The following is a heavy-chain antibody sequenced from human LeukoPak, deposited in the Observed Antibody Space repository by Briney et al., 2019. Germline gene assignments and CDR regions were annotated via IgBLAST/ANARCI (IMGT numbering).Heavy chain of an antibody. D-gene: IGHD6-6*01. J-gene: IGHJ4*02. CDR3: AKDLTYSSSSWFDY. CDR2: ISGSGGST. CDR1: GFTISSYW. Sequence: AGGSLRLSCAASGFTISSYWMSWVRQAPGKGLEWVSHISGSGGSTYFADSVKGRFTISRDNSKNTLYLQMNSLRAEDTAVYYCAKDLTYSSSSWFDYWGQGTLVTVSS. V-gene: IGHV3-23*01.